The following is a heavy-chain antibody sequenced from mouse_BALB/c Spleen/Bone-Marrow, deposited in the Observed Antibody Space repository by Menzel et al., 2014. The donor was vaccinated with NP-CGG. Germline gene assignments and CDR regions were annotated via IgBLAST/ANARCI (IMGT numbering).Heavy chain of an antibody. Sequence: EVKLVESGGGLVQPKGSLKLSCAASGFTFNTYAMNWVRQAPGKGLEWVARIRSKSNNYATYYADSVKDRFTISRDDSQSMCYLQMSNMKADTTAMYCCVRHSFIYYGQSFDVWSAGTTVTVSS. D-gene: IGHD1-2*01. CDR2: IRSKSNNYAT. V-gene: IGHV10-1*02. CDR3: VRHSFIYYGQSFDV. CDR1: GFTFNTYA. J-gene: IGHJ1*01.